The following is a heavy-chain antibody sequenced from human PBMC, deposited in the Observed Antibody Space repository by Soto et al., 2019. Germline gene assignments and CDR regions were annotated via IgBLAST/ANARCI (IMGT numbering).Heavy chain of an antibody. V-gene: IGHV1-2*02. D-gene: IGHD3-16*01. Sequence: QVQLVQSGAEVKKPGASVNVSCKASGNTHTIYYIHWLRQAPGQGLEWMGWINSVSGGSNYPPRLPGRVTMTRDTSSMTDFMELSGLRSDDTAVYYCAGGGGDFAHWGQGTLVTVSS. CDR2: INSVSGGS. CDR3: AGGGGDFAH. J-gene: IGHJ4*02. CDR1: GNTHTIYY.